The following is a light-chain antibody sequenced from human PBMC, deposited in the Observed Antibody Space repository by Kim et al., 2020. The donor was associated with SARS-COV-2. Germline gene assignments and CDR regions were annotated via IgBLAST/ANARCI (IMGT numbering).Light chain of an antibody. CDR1: QSVSSY. V-gene: IGKV3-11*01. Sequence: TLSLAPGERATLSCRASQSVSSYFAWYQQKPGQAPRLLIYDASNRATGIPARFSGSGSGTDFTLTISRLEPEDFAVYYCQQRSQSFGGGTKVDIK. CDR2: DAS. J-gene: IGKJ4*01. CDR3: QQRSQS.